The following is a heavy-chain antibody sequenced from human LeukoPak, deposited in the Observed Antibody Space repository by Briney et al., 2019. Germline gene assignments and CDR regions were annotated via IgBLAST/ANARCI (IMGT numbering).Heavy chain of an antibody. CDR2: IQQDGREK. Sequence: GGSLRLYCAASEFTFSSYWMNWVRQAPGKGLQWVANIQQDGREKYYVDSVKGRFTISRDNAKNSVFLQMNSLRAEDTAVYYCARGYSSGNIDYWGQGTLVTVSS. CDR1: EFTFSSYW. D-gene: IGHD2-15*01. CDR3: ARGYSSGNIDY. J-gene: IGHJ4*02. V-gene: IGHV3-7*04.